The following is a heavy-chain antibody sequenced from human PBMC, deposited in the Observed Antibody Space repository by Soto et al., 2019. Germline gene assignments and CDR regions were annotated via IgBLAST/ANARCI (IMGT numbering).Heavy chain of an antibody. CDR3: ARGITGSSSWYVFDY. Sequence: SVKVSCKASGGTFSSYTISWVRQAPGQGLEWMGRIIPILGIANYAQKFQGRVTITADKSTSTAYMELSSLRSEDTAVYYCARGITGSSSWYVFDYWGQGTLVTVSS. V-gene: IGHV1-69*02. D-gene: IGHD6-13*01. CDR1: GGTFSSYT. CDR2: IIPILGIA. J-gene: IGHJ4*02.